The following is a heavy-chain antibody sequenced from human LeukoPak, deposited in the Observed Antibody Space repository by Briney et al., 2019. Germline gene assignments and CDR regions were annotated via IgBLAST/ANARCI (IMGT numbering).Heavy chain of an antibody. Sequence: GGSLRLSCAASGFSVSNNYLSWVRQPPGKGLEWVSVIHSGGRTKYADSVRDRFTISRDTAKNTVYLQMNSLRVDDTAACYCARPGSASGYWVHWGQGTLVTVSS. CDR2: IHSGGRT. V-gene: IGHV3-66*01. CDR1: GFSVSNNY. CDR3: ARPGSASGYWVH. J-gene: IGHJ4*02. D-gene: IGHD3-3*01.